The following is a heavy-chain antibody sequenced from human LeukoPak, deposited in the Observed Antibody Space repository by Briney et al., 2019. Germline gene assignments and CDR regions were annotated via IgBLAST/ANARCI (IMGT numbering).Heavy chain of an antibody. CDR3: ARLGARFLDY. J-gene: IGHJ4*02. D-gene: IGHD1-26*01. CDR2: INHSGST. V-gene: IGHV4-34*01. CDR1: GGSFSGYY. Sequence: PSETLSLTCAVYGGSFSGYYWSWIRQPPGKELEWIGEINHSGSTNYNPSLKSRVTISVDTSKNQFSLKLSSVTAADTAVYYCARLGARFLDYWGQGTPVTVSS.